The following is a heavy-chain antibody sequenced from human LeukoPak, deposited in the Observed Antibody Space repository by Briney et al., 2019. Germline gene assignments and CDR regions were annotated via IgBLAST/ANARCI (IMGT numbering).Heavy chain of an antibody. V-gene: IGHV1-2*02. CDR3: ARDVLYCSSTSCYGASGYDP. Sequence: ASVKVSSKASGYTFTGYYMHWVRQAPGQGLEWMGWINPNSGGTNYAQKFQGRVTMTRDTSISTAYMELSRLRSDDTAVYYCARDVLYCSSTSCYGASGYDPWGQGTLVTVSS. J-gene: IGHJ5*02. CDR1: GYTFTGYY. D-gene: IGHD2-2*01. CDR2: INPNSGGT.